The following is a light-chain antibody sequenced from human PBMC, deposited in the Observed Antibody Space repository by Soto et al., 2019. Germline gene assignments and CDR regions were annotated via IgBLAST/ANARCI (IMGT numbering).Light chain of an antibody. Sequence: EIVLTKSPATLSLSPGERATLSCRASQSVGTYLGWYQQRPGQAPRLLIYDASQRAAGIPARVSGCGSGTDFTHTNPGLEPEDFAVYYCQPRSTWPRAFGQGTRLEIK. V-gene: IGKV3-11*01. CDR2: DAS. J-gene: IGKJ5*01. CDR3: QPRSTWPRA. CDR1: QSVGTY.